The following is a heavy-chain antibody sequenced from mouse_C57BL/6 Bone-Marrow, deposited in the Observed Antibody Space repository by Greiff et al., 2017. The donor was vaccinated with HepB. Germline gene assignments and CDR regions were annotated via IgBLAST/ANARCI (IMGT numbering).Heavy chain of an antibody. CDR3: AREDYGSRFAY. CDR1: GYTLTSYG. CDR2: IYPRSGNT. Sequence: QVQLKQSGAELARPGASVKLSCKASGYTLTSYGLSWVKQRTGQGLEWIGEIYPRSGNTYYNEKFKGKATLTADKSSSTAYMELRSLTSEDSAVYFCAREDYGSRFAYWGQGTLVTVSA. J-gene: IGHJ3*01. V-gene: IGHV1-81*01. D-gene: IGHD1-1*01.